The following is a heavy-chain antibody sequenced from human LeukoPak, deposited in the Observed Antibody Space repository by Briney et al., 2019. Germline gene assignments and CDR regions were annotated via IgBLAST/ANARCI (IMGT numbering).Heavy chain of an antibody. V-gene: IGHV3-23*01. CDR1: GFTFSAYA. CDR2: VSVSGGGT. J-gene: IGHJ4*02. Sequence: GGSLRLSCAASGFTFSAYAMTWVRQAPGKGLEWVSTVSVSGGGTYFADSVKGRFTISRDNSKNTLYLQMNSLRAEDTAVYYCAMRGSGGWYEFRDYWGQGTLVTVSS. CDR3: AMRGSGGWYEFRDY. D-gene: IGHD6-19*01.